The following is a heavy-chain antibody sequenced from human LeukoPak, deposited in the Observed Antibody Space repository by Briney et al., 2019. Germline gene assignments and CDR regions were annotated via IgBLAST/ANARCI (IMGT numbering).Heavy chain of an antibody. CDR3: ATILPRGYSYAYDY. CDR2: FETEDGET. J-gene: IGHJ4*02. Sequence: ASLKVSCKVSGYTPSEVSMYCGRHAPRKGREWMGGFETEDGETTYAQKFQGRVTMTEDTSTDTAYMELSSLRFEDTAVYYCATILPRGYSYAYDYWGQGTLVTVSS. V-gene: IGHV1-24*01. CDR1: GYTPSEVS. D-gene: IGHD5-18*01.